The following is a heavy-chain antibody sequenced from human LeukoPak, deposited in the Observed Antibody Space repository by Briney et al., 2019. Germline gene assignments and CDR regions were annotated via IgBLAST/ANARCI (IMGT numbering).Heavy chain of an antibody. Sequence: PSETLSLTCAVSGGSISSSNWWSWVRQPPGKGLEWIGEIYHSGSTNYNPSLKSRVTISVDKSKNQFSLKLSSVTPEDTAVYYCARVGSSGWDTFDYWGQGTLVTVSS. V-gene: IGHV4-4*02. CDR1: GGSISSSNW. J-gene: IGHJ4*02. D-gene: IGHD6-19*01. CDR3: ARVGSSGWDTFDY. CDR2: IYHSGST.